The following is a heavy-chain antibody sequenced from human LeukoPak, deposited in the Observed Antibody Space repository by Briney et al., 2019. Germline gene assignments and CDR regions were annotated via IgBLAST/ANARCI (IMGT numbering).Heavy chain of an antibody. Sequence: GGSLRLSCAASGFTFNTYTMNWVRQAPGKGLEWVSSISSGSSYIYYADSVKGRFTISRDNAKNSLYLQMNSLRAEDTALYYCARESYSDTSCYYRYYFDYWGQGTLVTVSS. CDR3: ARESYSDTSCYYRYYFDY. CDR1: GFTFNTYT. V-gene: IGHV3-21*01. D-gene: IGHD3-22*01. J-gene: IGHJ4*02. CDR2: ISSGSSYI.